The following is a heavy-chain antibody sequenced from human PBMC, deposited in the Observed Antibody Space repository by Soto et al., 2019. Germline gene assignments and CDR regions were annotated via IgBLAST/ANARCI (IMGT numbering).Heavy chain of an antibody. CDR2: ISGSGGST. CDR1: GFTFSSYA. CDR3: AKARLQYYYYGMDV. J-gene: IGHJ6*02. D-gene: IGHD4-4*01. Sequence: GGSLRLSCAASGFTFSSYAMSWVRQAPGKGLEWVSAISGSGGSTYYADSVKGRFTISRDNSKNTLYLQMNSLRAEDTAVYYCAKARLQYYYYGMDVWGQGTTVTVSS. V-gene: IGHV3-23*01.